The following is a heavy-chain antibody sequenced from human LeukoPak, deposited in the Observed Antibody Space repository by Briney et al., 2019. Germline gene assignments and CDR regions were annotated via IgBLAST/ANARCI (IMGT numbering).Heavy chain of an antibody. CDR2: IIPIFGTA. J-gene: IGHJ6*02. V-gene: IGHV1-69*13. CDR3: ARADLKMDYYGMDV. CDR1: GGTFSSYA. D-gene: IGHD2-8*01. Sequence: ASVKVSCKASGGTFSSYAISWVRQAPGQGLEWMGGIIPIFGTANYAQKFQGRVTITADESTSTAYKELSSLRSEDTAVYYCARADLKMDYYGMDVWGQGTTVTVSS.